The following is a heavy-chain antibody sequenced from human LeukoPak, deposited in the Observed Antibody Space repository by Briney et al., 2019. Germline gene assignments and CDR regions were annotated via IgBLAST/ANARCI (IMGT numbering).Heavy chain of an antibody. CDR1: GDSVSSNSAA. CDR3: ARDRCRDGYNSEVCLYYFDY. V-gene: IGHV6-1*01. J-gene: IGHJ4*02. Sequence: SQTLSLTCAISGDSVSSNSAAWNWIRQSPSRGLEWLGRTYYRSKWYNDYAASVKSRITINPDTSKNQFSLQLNSVTPEDTAVYYCARDRCRDGYNSEVCLYYFDYWGQGTLVTVSS. CDR2: TYYRSKWYN. D-gene: IGHD5-24*01.